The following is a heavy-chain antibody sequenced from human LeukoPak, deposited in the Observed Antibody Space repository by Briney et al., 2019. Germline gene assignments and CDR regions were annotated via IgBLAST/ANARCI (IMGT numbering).Heavy chain of an antibody. J-gene: IGHJ4*02. D-gene: IGHD5-12*01. CDR2: INPNSGGT. V-gene: IGHV1-2*02. CDR3: ARDTNRRVATIGL. CDR1: GYTFTGYY. Sequence: ASVKVSCKASGYTFTGYYMHWVRQAPGQGLEWMGWINPNSGGTNYAQKFQGRVTMTRDTSISTAYMELSRLRSDDTAVYYCARDTNRRVATIGLWGQGTLDTVSS.